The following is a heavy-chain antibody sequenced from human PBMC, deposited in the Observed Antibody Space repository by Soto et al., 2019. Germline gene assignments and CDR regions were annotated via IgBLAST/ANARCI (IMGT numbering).Heavy chain of an antibody. CDR3: ARDPVRSGSHSAY. D-gene: IGHD1-26*01. CDR1: GYSFTSYG. Sequence: QVQLVQSGAEVKKPGASVKVSCKAFGYSFTSYGINWVRRAPGEGREWMGWISAYNGNTNYAQGFQSRVTMTTNTSTSKAYMELRSLRSADTAVYYCARDPVRSGSHSAYWGQGSLVTASS. V-gene: IGHV1-18*01. CDR2: ISAYNGNT. J-gene: IGHJ4*02.